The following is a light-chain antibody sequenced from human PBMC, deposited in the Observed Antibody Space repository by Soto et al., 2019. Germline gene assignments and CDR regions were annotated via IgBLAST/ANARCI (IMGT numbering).Light chain of an antibody. Sequence: DIQMTQSPPTLSASIGDRVTITCRASQSISAWLAWYQQKPGKAPKLLIYDASSLESGVPSRFSGSGSGTEFTLTISSLQPDDFATYYCQQYNSYSSFGQGTNLDIK. CDR2: DAS. V-gene: IGKV1-5*01. CDR1: QSISAW. CDR3: QQYNSYSS. J-gene: IGKJ2*01.